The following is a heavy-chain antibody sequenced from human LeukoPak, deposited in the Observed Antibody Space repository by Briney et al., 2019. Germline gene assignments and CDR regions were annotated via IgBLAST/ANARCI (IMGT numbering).Heavy chain of an antibody. J-gene: IGHJ4*02. CDR2: IKSKTDGGTT. V-gene: IGHV3-15*01. D-gene: IGHD3-9*01. Sequence: AGGSLRLSCAASGFTFSNAWMTWVRQAPGKGLEWVGHIKSKTDGGTTNYAAPVKGRFTISRDDSENTLYLQMNSLRTEDTAVYYCAKAEGYDILTGLDYWGQGTLVTVSS. CDR1: GFTFSNAW. CDR3: AKAEGYDILTGLDY.